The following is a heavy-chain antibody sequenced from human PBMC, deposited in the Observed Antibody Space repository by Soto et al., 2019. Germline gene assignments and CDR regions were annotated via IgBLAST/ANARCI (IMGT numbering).Heavy chain of an antibody. D-gene: IGHD2-2*01. CDR2: IYSGGST. J-gene: IGHJ6*03. V-gene: IGHV3-66*01. CDR3: ARAKGYCSSTSCYASDYYYMDV. CDR1: GFTVSSNY. Sequence: SLRLSCAASGFTVSSNYMSWVRQAPGKGLEWVSVIYSGGSTYYADSVKGRFTISRDNSKNTLYLQMNSLRAEDTAVYYCARAKGYCSSTSCYASDYYYMDVWGKGTTVTVSS.